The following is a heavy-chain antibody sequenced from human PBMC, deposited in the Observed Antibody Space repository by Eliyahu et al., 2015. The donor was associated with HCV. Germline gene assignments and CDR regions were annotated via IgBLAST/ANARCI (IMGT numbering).Heavy chain of an antibody. V-gene: IGHV3-23*01. D-gene: IGHD2-8*01. CDR2: ISGSGGRT. J-gene: IGHJ4*02. Sequence: EVQLLESGGGLVQPGGSLRLSCAASGFTFSTFAMSWVRQAPGKGLEWVSSISGSGGRTHYADSVKGRFTISRDNSRNTLYLQMNSLRAEDTAVYYCAKDGRVVLMVYVEEYYFGYWGQGTLVTVSS. CDR1: GFTFSTFA. CDR3: AKDGRVVLMVYVEEYYFGY.